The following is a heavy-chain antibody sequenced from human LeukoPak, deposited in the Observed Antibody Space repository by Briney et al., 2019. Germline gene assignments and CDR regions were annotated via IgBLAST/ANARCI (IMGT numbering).Heavy chain of an antibody. J-gene: IGHJ4*02. V-gene: IGHV3-23*01. Sequence: GGSLRLSCAASGFTFSNYGMSWVRQAPGTGLEWVAGISGSGGNTYYADSVKGRFTISRDNSKNTLYLQMNSLRAEDTAVYYCARDLEGTQNYFDYWGQGTLVTVSS. CDR1: GFTFSNYG. CDR2: ISGSGGNT. CDR3: ARDLEGTQNYFDY. D-gene: IGHD3-10*01.